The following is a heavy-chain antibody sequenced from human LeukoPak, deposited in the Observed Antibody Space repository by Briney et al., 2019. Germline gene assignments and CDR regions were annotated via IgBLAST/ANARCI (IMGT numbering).Heavy chain of an antibody. D-gene: IGHD3-10*01. Sequence: GESLKISCKGSGYSFSSYWINWVRQMPGKGLEWMGRIEPSDSYTNYNPSFRGHVTISAGKSISTAFLQWSSLMASENTMYCCGRHTISDYWGQGTQVTVSS. CDR1: GYSFSSYW. J-gene: IGHJ4*02. CDR2: IEPSDSYT. V-gene: IGHV5-10-1*01. CDR3: GRHTISDY.